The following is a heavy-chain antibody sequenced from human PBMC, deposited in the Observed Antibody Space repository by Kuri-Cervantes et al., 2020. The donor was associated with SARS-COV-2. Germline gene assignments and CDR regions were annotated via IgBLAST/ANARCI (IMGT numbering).Heavy chain of an antibody. CDR3: ARARRWGVGPDSYAFDY. V-gene: IGHV3-33*03. CDR2: IWYDGSNK. CDR1: GFTFSSYG. D-gene: IGHD5-18*01. Sequence: GESLKISCAASGFTFSSYGMHWVRQAPGKGLEWVAVIWYDGSNKYYADSVKGRFTISRDNSKNTVYLQMSSLWAEDTAIYYCARARRWGVGPDSYAFDYWGQEPWSPSPQ. J-gene: IGHJ4*01.